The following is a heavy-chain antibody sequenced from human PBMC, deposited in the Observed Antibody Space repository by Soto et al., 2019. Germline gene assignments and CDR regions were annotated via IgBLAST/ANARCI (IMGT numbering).Heavy chain of an antibody. CDR1: GGTFSTYT. Sequence: QVQLVQSGAEVKKPGSSVKVSCKASGGTFSTYTINWVRQAPGQGLEWMGGINPMFGTANYAQKFQGSVTITADESTSTAYMELSRLRSVDTAVYYCARRYCISTSSHYYGMDVWGQGTTVTVSS. V-gene: IGHV1-69*12. D-gene: IGHD2-2*01. J-gene: IGHJ6*02. CDR2: INPMFGTA. CDR3: ARRYCISTSSHYYGMDV.